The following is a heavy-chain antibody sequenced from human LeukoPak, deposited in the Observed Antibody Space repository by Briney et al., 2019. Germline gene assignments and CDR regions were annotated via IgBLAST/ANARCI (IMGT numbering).Heavy chain of an antibody. J-gene: IGHJ5*02. D-gene: IGHD6-13*01. V-gene: IGHV3-23*01. Sequence: GGSLRLSCAASGFTFSSYAMTWVRRAPGKGLEGGSGITGSGGNTYYADSVKGRFTISRDNSKNTLYLQMSSLSAEAPALYSCATATSTRWYSSTPLPGHHWGEGSLVTVSS. CDR3: ATATSTRWYSSTPLPGHH. CDR1: GFTFSSYA. CDR2: ITGSGGNT.